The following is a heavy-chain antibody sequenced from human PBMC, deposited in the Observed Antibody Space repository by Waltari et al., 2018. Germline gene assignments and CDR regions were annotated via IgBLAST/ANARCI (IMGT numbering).Heavy chain of an antibody. D-gene: IGHD3-22*01. V-gene: IGHV3-30-3*01. J-gene: IGHJ4*02. CDR2: ISYDGSNK. Sequence: QVQLVESGGGVVQPGRSLRLSCAASGFTFSSYAMHWVRQAPGKGLEWVAVISYDGSNKYYADSVKGRFTISRDNSKNTLHLQMNSLRAEDTAVYYCARTYYDTSGFWVDYFDFWGQGTLVTVSS. CDR1: GFTFSSYA. CDR3: ARTYYDTSGFWVDYFDF.